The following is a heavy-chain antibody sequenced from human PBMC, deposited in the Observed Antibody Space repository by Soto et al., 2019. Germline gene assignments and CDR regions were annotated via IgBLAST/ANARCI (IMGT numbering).Heavy chain of an antibody. V-gene: IGHV1-46*01. Sequence: ASVKVSCKASGYTFTSYYMRWVRQAPGQGLEWMGIINPSGGSTSYAQKFQGRVTMTRDTSTSTVYMELSSLRSEDTAVYYCATLQLWLPHYYYGMDVWGQGTTVTVSS. J-gene: IGHJ6*02. CDR2: INPSGGST. D-gene: IGHD5-18*01. CDR3: ATLQLWLPHYYYGMDV. CDR1: GYTFTSYY.